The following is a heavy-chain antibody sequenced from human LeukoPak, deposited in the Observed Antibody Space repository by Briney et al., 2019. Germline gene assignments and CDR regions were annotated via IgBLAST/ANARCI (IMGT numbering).Heavy chain of an antibody. V-gene: IGHV4-59*01. CDR1: GGSISSYY. D-gene: IGHD1-26*01. CDR3: ARGEDFDAFDF. Sequence: PSETLSLTCTVSGGSISSYYWSWIRQPPGKGLEWIGYIYYSGSTNYNPSLKSRVTISVDTSKNQFSLKLSSVTAADTAVYYCARGEDFDAFDFWGQGTMVTVSS. CDR2: IYYSGST. J-gene: IGHJ3*01.